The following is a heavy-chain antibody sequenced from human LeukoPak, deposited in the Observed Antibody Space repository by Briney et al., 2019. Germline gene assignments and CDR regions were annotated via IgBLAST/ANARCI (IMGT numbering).Heavy chain of an antibody. D-gene: IGHD1-26*01. V-gene: IGHV4-34*01. Sequence: PSETLSLTCAVYGGSFSGYYWSWIRQPPGKGLEWIGEINHSGSTNYNPSLKSRVTISVDTSKNQFSLKLSSVTAADTAVYYCARDGWELPFDYWGQGTLVTVSS. CDR2: INHSGST. CDR1: GGSFSGYY. J-gene: IGHJ4*02. CDR3: ARDGWELPFDY.